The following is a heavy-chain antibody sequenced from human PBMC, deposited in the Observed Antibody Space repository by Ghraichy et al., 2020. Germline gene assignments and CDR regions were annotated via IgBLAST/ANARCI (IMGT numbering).Heavy chain of an antibody. CDR1: GFTFSNCE. CDR2: ISDSGSTT. Sequence: GGSLRLSCAASGFTFSNCEMSWVRQAPGKGLEWLSYISDSGSTTYYTDSVEGRFTISRDNAKNSVYLQMNRLSAEDTAVYFCASLPAGGHLRNYWGQGTLVTVSS. V-gene: IGHV3-48*03. D-gene: IGHD3-16*01. CDR3: ASLPAGGHLRNY. J-gene: IGHJ4*02.